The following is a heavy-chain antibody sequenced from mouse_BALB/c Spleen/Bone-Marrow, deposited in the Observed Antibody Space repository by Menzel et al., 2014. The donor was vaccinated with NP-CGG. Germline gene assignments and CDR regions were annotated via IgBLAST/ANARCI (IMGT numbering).Heavy chain of an antibody. V-gene: IGHV2-9*02. CDR3: ARVGYRYDGYAMDY. J-gene: IGHJ4*01. D-gene: IGHD2-14*01. CDR2: IWAGGST. CDR1: GFSLTSYG. Sequence: LVESGPGLVAPSQSLSITCTVSGFSLTSYGVHWVRQPPGKGLEWLGVIWAGGSTNYNSALMSRLSISKDNSKSQVFLKMNSLQTDDTAMYYCARVGYRYDGYAMDYWGQGTSVTVSS.